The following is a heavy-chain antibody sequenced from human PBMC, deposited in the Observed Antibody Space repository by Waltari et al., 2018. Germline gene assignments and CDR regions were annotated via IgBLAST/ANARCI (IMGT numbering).Heavy chain of an antibody. Sequence: QVQLQESGPGLVKPSQTLSLTCTVSGGSISSGDYYWSWIRQPPGKGLEWIGYIYYSGSTYHNPPPNSRGTISVDPSKNQFSLKLSSVTAADTAVYYCARAAQETSIDYWGQGTLVTVSS. CDR3: ARAAQETSIDY. J-gene: IGHJ4*02. V-gene: IGHV4-30-4*08. CDR2: IYYSGST. CDR1: GGSISSGDYY.